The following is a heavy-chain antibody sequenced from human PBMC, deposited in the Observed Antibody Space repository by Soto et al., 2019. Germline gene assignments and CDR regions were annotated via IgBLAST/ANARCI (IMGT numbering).Heavy chain of an antibody. D-gene: IGHD7-27*01. Sequence: PSETLSLTCSVSGDSISNLDYFWAWIRQPPGQALEYIGYIYKSATTYYNPSLESRVAISVDTSKSQFSLNVTSVTAADTAVFFCARGRYCLTGRCFPNWFDSWGQGALVT. J-gene: IGHJ5*01. CDR2: IYKSATT. V-gene: IGHV4-30-4*01. CDR1: GDSISNLDYF. CDR3: ARGRYCLTGRCFPNWFDS.